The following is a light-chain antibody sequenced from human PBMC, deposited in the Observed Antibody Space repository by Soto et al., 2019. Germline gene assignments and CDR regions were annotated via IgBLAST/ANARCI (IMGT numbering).Light chain of an antibody. CDR3: QQYNNWPPIT. J-gene: IGKJ5*01. Sequence: EIVMTQSPATLSVSPGEGATLSCRSSQSVRSNLAWYQQTPGQTPRLPIYAASSRATGIPARFSGSGSGTEFTLTISSLQSEDFAVYYCQQYNNWPPITFGQGTRLEIK. CDR2: AAS. CDR1: QSVRSN. V-gene: IGKV3-15*01.